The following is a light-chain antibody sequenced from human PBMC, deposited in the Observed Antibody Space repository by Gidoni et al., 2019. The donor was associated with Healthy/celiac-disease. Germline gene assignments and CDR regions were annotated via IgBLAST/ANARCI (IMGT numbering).Light chain of an antibody. J-gene: IGLJ1*01. V-gene: IGLV2-23*01. Sequence: QSALTHPASLSGSPGHAITISCTGTSSDVGSYNLVSWYQQHPGKAPKLMIYEGSKRPSGVSNRFSGSKSGNTASLTISGLQAEDEADYYCCSYAGSSTYVFGTGTKVTVL. CDR3: CSYAGSSTYV. CDR1: SSDVGSYNL. CDR2: EGS.